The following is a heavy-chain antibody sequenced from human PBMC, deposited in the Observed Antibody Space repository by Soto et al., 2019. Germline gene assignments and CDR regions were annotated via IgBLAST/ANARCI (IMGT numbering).Heavy chain of an antibody. J-gene: IGHJ5*01. CDR1: GYPFTKFG. Sequence: GSVKVSCKASGYPFTKFGINWVRQAPGQGLELMGCISGHSGGTKYGPKFRDRLTIVTDTSSKTAYMELRSLKSDDTAVYYCARVRQGCSANNCYFAPWGQGTQVTVSS. D-gene: IGHD1-1*01. CDR3: ARVRQGCSANNCYFAP. CDR2: ISGHSGGT. V-gene: IGHV1-18*01.